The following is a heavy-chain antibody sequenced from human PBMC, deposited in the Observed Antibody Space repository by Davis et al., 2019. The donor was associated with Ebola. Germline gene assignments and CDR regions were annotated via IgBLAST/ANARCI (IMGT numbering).Heavy chain of an antibody. CDR1: GFTFSSYA. V-gene: IGHV3-73*01. CDR3: TLTTDRMDV. D-gene: IGHD4-11*01. J-gene: IGHJ6*02. CDR2: IRSKANSYAT. Sequence: GGSLRLSCSASGFTFSSYAMHWVRQASGKGLEWVGRIRSKANSYATAYAASVKGRFTISRDDSKNTAYLQMNSLKTEDTAVYYCTLTTDRMDVWGQGTTVTVSS.